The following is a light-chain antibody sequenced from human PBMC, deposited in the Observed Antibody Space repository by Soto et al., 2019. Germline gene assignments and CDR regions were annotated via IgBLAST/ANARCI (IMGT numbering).Light chain of an antibody. CDR3: AAWDDSLGWV. CDR1: SSNIGSNY. Sequence: QSVLTQPPSASGTPGQRVTISCSGSSSNIGSNYVYWYQQLPGTAPKLLIYRNSQRPSGVPDRFSGSKSGTSASLAISGLRSEDEADYYCAAWDDSLGWVFGGGTKLTVL. V-gene: IGLV1-47*01. J-gene: IGLJ3*02. CDR2: RNS.